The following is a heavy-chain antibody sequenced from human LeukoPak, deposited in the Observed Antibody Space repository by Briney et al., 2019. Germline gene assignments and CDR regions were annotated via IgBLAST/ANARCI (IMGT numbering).Heavy chain of an antibody. J-gene: IGHJ4*02. CDR3: ARSGWWMATNFDY. CDR1: GYTFSSYW. D-gene: IGHD5-24*01. V-gene: IGHV3-7*01. CDR2: IKQDGSEK. Sequence: GGTLRLSCAASGYTFSSYWMSWVRQAPGKGLEWVANIKQDGSEKYYVDSVKGRFTISRDNAKNSLYLQMNSLRAEDTAVYYCARSGWWMATNFDYWGQGTLVTVSS.